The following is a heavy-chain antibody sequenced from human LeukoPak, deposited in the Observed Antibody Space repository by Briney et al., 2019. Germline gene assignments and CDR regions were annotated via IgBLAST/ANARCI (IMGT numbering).Heavy chain of an antibody. J-gene: IGHJ4*02. D-gene: IGHD3-22*01. CDR1: GLTFSNAW. Sequence: PGGSLRLSCAASGLTFSNAWMSWVRQAPGKGLEWIGRIKSKTDGGTADYAAPVKGRFTISRDDSKNTFYVQMNSLKIEDTAVYYCTTDPATESSGLYYFDYWGQGTLVTVSS. CDR3: TTDPATESSGLYYFDY. CDR2: IKSKTDGGTA. V-gene: IGHV3-15*01.